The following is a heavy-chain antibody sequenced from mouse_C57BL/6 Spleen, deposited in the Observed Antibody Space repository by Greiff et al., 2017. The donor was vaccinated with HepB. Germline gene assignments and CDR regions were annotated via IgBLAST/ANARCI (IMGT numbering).Heavy chain of an antibody. CDR3: ARDGAPVVATGMDY. V-gene: IGHV14-3*01. Sequence: DVKLVESVAELVRPGASVKLSCTASGFNIKNTYMHWVKQRPEQGLEWIGRIDPANGNTKYAPKFQGKATITADTSSNTAYLQLSSLTSEDTAIYYSARDGAPVVATGMDYWGQGTSVTVSS. D-gene: IGHD1-1*01. J-gene: IGHJ4*01. CDR2: IDPANGNT. CDR1: GFNIKNTY.